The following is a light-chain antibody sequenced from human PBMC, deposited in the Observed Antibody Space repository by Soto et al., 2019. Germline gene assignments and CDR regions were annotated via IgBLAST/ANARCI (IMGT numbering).Light chain of an antibody. CDR1: SSDVGGSGL. Sequence: QSALTQPASVSGSPAQSITISCTGSSSDVGGSGLVSWYQFHPGKAPKLLIFEGFKRPSGVSNRFSGSKSGNTASLTISWLQAEDEGDYYCSSFTIRSTLLFGGGTKLTVL. CDR2: EGF. V-gene: IGLV2-14*02. CDR3: SSFTIRSTLL. J-gene: IGLJ3*02.